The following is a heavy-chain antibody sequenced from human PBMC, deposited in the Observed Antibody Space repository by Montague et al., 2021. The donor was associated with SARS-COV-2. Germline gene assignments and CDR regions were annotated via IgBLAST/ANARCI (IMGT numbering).Heavy chain of an antibody. Sequence: SLRLSCAASGFTFSSYWMHWVRQAPGKGLVWASRINSDGSSTSYADSVKGRFTISRDNAKNTLYLQMNSLRAEDTAVYYCASLGVVVTGDYWGQGTLVTVSS. J-gene: IGHJ4*02. V-gene: IGHV3-74*01. CDR1: GFTFSSYW. CDR2: INSDGSST. CDR3: ASLGVVVTGDY. D-gene: IGHD3-22*01.